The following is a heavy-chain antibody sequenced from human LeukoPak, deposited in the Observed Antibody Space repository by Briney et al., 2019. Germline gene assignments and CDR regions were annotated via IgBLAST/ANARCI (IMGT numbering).Heavy chain of an antibody. CDR1: GFTFRSYS. J-gene: IGHJ3*02. CDR2: ISSSSSLI. CDR3: ARDSFWAFDN. V-gene: IGHV3-48*02. Sequence: GGSLRLSCAASGFTFRSYSMNWVRQAPGKGLEWISYISSSSSLISYADSVKGRFTIPRDNAKSSLYLQTNSLRDEDTAVYYCARDSFWAFDNWGQGTMVTVSS.